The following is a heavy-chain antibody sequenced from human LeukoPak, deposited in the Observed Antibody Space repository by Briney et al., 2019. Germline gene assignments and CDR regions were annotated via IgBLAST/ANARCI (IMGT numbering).Heavy chain of an antibody. CDR2: IYYSGST. CDR1: GGSISSYY. D-gene: IGHD3-22*01. CDR3: ARLFHYDSSGYFDY. J-gene: IGHJ4*02. Sequence: SETLSFTCTVSGGSISSYYWSWIRQPPGKGLEWIGYIYYSGSTNYNPSLKSRVTISVDTSKNQFSLKLSSVTAADTAVYYCARLFHYDSSGYFDYWGQGTLVTVSS. V-gene: IGHV4-59*01.